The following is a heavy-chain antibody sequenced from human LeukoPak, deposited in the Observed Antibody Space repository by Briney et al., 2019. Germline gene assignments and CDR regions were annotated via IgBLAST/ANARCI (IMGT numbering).Heavy chain of an antibody. CDR1: GFTFSDYY. CDR2: ISSSGSTI. D-gene: IGHD6-6*01. V-gene: IGHV3-11*04. CDR3: ARDLPTGSDYFDY. Sequence: GGSLSLSCAASGFTFSDYYMSWIRQAPGKGLEWVSYISSSGSTIYYADSVKGRFTISRDNAKNSLYLQMSSLRADDTAVYYCARDLPTGSDYFDYWGQGTLVTVSS. J-gene: IGHJ4*02.